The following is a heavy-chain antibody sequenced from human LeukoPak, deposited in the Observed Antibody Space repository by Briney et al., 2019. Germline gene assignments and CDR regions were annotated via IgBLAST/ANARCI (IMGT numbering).Heavy chain of an antibody. Sequence: GASVKVSCKASGYTFTSYYMHWVRQAPGQGLEWLGIINPSGGSTSYAQKFQGRVTMTRATSTSTVYMELSSLRTEDTAVYYCARGYCSSTSCYRNWFDPWGQGTLVTVSS. J-gene: IGHJ5*02. CDR1: GYTFTSYY. CDR2: INPSGGST. D-gene: IGHD2-2*01. V-gene: IGHV1-46*01. CDR3: ARGYCSSTSCYRNWFDP.